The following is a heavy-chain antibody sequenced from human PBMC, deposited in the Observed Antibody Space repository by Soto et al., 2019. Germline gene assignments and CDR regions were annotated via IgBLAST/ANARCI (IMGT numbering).Heavy chain of an antibody. J-gene: IGHJ6*02. CDR2: FDPEDGET. D-gene: IGHD5-12*01. Sequence: ASVKVSCKVSGYTLTELSMHWVRQAPGKGLEGMGGFDPEDGETIYAQKFQGRVTMTEDTSTDTAYMELSSLRSEDTAVYYCATGNAMATITKDYYYYGMDVWGQGTTVTVSS. CDR3: ATGNAMATITKDYYYYGMDV. CDR1: GYTLTELS. V-gene: IGHV1-24*01.